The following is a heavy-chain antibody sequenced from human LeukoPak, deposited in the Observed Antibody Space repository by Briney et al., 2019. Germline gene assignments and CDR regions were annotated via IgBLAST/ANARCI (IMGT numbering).Heavy chain of an antibody. V-gene: IGHV3-33*01. D-gene: IGHD2-15*01. J-gene: IGHJ4*02. CDR2: IWYDGSNK. CDR1: GFTFSSYG. Sequence: GGSLRLSCAASGFTFSSYGMHWVRQAPGKGLEWVAVIWYDGSNKYYADSVKGRFTISRDNSKNTLYLQMNSLRAEDTAVYYCAREDQGNCSGGSCYLYYFDYWGQGTLVTVSS. CDR3: AREDQGNCSGGSCYLYYFDY.